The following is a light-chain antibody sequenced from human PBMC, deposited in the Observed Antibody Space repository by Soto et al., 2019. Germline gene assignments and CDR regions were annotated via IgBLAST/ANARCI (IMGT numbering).Light chain of an antibody. CDR2: GAS. CDR1: QSVRSSY. J-gene: IGKJ4*01. Sequence: IVLTQSPGTLSLSPGERATLSCRASQSVRSSYLAWYQQKPGQAPRLLIYGASSRSPGIPDKFSGSGSGTDFTLIISRLEPEDFAVYYCQQYGSSLPLTFGGGTKVEI. CDR3: QQYGSSLPLT. V-gene: IGKV3-20*01.